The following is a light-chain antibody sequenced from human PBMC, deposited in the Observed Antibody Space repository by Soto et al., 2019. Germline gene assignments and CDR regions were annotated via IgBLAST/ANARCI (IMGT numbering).Light chain of an antibody. CDR2: EGS. CDR1: SSDVGSYNL. V-gene: IGLV2-23*01. CDR3: GSSAPSRTFV. J-gene: IGLJ1*01. Sequence: QSALTQPASVSGSPGQSITISCTGTSSDVGSYNLVSWYQQHPGKAPKLMIYEGSKRPSGVSNRFSGSEPGNTASLTISGLQAEGEADYYCGSSAPSRTFVFGTGTKVTVL.